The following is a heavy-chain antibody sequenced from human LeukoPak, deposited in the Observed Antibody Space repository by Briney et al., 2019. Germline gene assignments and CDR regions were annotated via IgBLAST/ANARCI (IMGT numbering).Heavy chain of an antibody. CDR2: INPSGGST. CDR1: GYSFTDKY. V-gene: IGHV1-46*01. D-gene: IGHD6-13*01. CDR3: ARAPIAANPDFDY. Sequence: ASVKVSCKASGYSFTDKYMHWVRQAPGQGLEWMGIINPSGGSTSYAQKFQGRVTMTRDTSISTAYMELSRLRSDDTAVYYCARAPIAANPDFDYWGQGTLVTVSS. J-gene: IGHJ4*02.